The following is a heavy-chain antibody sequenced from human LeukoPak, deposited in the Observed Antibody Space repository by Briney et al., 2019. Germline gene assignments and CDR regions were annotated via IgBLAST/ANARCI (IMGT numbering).Heavy chain of an antibody. CDR1: GHSFNDYY. Sequence: ASVKASCNASGHSFNDYYIHWVRQAPGQRLEGMGWISPNSCGTNYAQNFQGRVSMTRDTSITTAYMELSGLTSDDTALYYCARNYGGTSKYFDYWGQGTLVTVSS. CDR2: ISPNSCGT. D-gene: IGHD4-23*01. V-gene: IGHV1-2*02. CDR3: ARNYGGTSKYFDY. J-gene: IGHJ4*02.